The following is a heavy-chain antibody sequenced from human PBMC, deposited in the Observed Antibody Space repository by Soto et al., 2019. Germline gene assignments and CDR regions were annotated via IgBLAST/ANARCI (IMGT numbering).Heavy chain of an antibody. CDR2: IWYDGSNK. V-gene: IGHV3-33*01. J-gene: IGHJ4*02. D-gene: IGHD3-22*01. CDR1: GFTFRDYG. CDR3: ARGDYERSGYPDY. Sequence: QVQLVESGGGVVQPGTSLRLSCAASGFTFRDYGMHWVRQAPGKGLEWVAVIWYDGSNKYYVDSVKGRFTISRDNSKNTMFRQMNSLRAEDTAVYYCARGDYERSGYPDYWGQGTPVTVSS.